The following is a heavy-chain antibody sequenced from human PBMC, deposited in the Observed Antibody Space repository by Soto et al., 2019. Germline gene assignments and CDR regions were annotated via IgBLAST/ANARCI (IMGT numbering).Heavy chain of an antibody. J-gene: IGHJ5*02. V-gene: IGHV4-4*07. CDR1: GASIDNYH. D-gene: IGHD6-13*01. Sequence: SETLSLTCSVSGASIDNYHWSWIRQSAGKGLEWIGRIAPSGNTNYNPSLKGRVTMSVDTSKTHFSLKMRSVTAADTAVYYRARDRSAAGPSNWFDPWGQGTLVTVSS. CDR2: IAPSGNT. CDR3: ARDRSAAGPSNWFDP.